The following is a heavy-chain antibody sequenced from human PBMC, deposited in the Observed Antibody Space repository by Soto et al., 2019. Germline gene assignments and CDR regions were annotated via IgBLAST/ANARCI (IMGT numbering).Heavy chain of an antibody. Sequence: QITLKESGPTLVKPTQTLTLTCTFSGFSLSTSGVGVGWIRQPPGKALEWLALIYWDDDKRYSPSLKSRLTITKDTSKNQVVLTMTNMDPVDTATYYCAHSSRPLDTRNWGFNYWGQGTLVTVSS. CDR2: IYWDDDK. CDR3: AHSSRPLDTRNWGFNY. V-gene: IGHV2-5*02. CDR1: GFSLSTSGVG. J-gene: IGHJ4*02. D-gene: IGHD3-16*01.